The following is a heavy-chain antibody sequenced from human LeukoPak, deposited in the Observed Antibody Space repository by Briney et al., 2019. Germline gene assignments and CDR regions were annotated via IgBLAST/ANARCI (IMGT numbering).Heavy chain of an antibody. V-gene: IGHV3-30*18. CDR2: ISYDGSNK. CDR3: AKGGFHGITVAGIDY. Sequence: PGGSLRLSCAVSGFTFSSYGMHWVRQAPGKGLEWVAVISYDGSNKYYADSVKGRFTISRDNSKNTLYLQMNSLRAEDTAVYYCAKGGFHGITVAGIDYWGQGTLVTVSS. CDR1: GFTFSSYG. J-gene: IGHJ4*02. D-gene: IGHD6-19*01.